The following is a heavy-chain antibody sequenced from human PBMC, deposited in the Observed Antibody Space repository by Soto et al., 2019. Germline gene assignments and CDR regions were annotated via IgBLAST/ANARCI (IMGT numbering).Heavy chain of an antibody. CDR1: GFTFSSHS. J-gene: IGHJ4*02. V-gene: IGHV3-21*01. D-gene: IGHD3-10*01. Sequence: EVQLVESGGGLVKPGGSLRLSCAASGFTFSSHSMNWVRQAPGKGLEWVSSISSSGSYIYYADSLEGRFAISRDNAKNSLYLQMNSLRAEDTAVYYCASIAGGPHLRYFDYWGQGTLVTVSS. CDR3: ASIAGGPHLRYFDY. CDR2: ISSSGSYI.